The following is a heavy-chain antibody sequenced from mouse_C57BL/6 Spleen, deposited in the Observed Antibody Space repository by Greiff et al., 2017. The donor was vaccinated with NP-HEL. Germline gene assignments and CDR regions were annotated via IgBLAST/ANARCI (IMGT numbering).Heavy chain of an antibody. V-gene: IGHV1-62-2*01. J-gene: IGHJ1*03. CDR3: ARHGRYYYGSSYRYFDV. Sequence: QVQLKESGAELVKPGASVKLSCKASGYTFTEYTIHWVKQRSGQGLEWIGWFYPGSGSIKYNEKFKDKATLTADKSSSTVYMELSRLTSEDSAVYFCARHGRYYYGSSYRYFDVWGTGTTVTVAS. CDR2: FYPGSGSI. CDR1: GYTFTEYT. D-gene: IGHD1-1*01.